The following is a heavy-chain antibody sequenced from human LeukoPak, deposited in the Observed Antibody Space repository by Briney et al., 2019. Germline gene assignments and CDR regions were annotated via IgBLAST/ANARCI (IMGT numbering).Heavy chain of an antibody. Sequence: GGSLRLSCEASGVTFTYYAMTWVRQAPGKGLEWVSGISGPGHRAYYADSVKGRFTISRDTSKHTLYLQMDGLRTEDTAVYYCAKGAGGTRSVMFQTKAYDYYFDSWGQGTLVTVSS. V-gene: IGHV3-23*01. CDR2: ISGPGHRA. D-gene: IGHD3-3*01. CDR1: GVTFTYYA. CDR3: AKGAGGTRSVMFQTKAYDYYFDS. J-gene: IGHJ4*02.